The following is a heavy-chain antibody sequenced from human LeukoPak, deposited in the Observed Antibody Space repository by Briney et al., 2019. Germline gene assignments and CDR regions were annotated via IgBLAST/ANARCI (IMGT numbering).Heavy chain of an antibody. CDR1: GASISSYT. J-gene: IGHJ3*02. CDR3: ARDLYCSSTSCPPTHAFDI. CDR2: IHRSGSA. Sequence: SETLSLTCSVSGASISSYTWSWIRQPPGKALEWIGNIHRSGSANYDPSLRSRVTISLDTSKNQLSLRLNSVTAADTAVYYCARDLYCSSTSCPPTHAFDIWGQGTMVTVSS. V-gene: IGHV4-59*12. D-gene: IGHD2-2*01.